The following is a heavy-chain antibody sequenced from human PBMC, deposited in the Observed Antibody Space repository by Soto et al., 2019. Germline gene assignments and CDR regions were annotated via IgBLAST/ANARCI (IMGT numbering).Heavy chain of an antibody. CDR3: VKDRYVDY. CDR2: ISSEGAST. V-gene: IGHV3-64D*06. CDR1: VFIFSSYA. J-gene: IGHJ4*02. Sequence: PGWSLRLSCSFSVFIFSSYAMHWVRQAPGKGLEYVASISSEGASTYYTDSVKGRFIISRDNSKNTLYLQMSSLRAEDTAVYYCVKDRYVDYWGQGILVTVYS.